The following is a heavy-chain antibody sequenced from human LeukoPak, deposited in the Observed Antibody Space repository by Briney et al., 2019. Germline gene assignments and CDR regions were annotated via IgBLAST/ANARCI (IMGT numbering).Heavy chain of an antibody. V-gene: IGHV4-39*07. D-gene: IGHD6-13*01. CDR1: GGSISSSSYY. CDR3: ARAGASGQQQLVGPKRVISAGDHYYYYMDV. Sequence: PSETLSLTCTVSGGSISSSSYYWGWIRQPPGKGLEWIGSIYYSGSTYYNPSLKSRVTISVDTSKNQFSLKLSSVTAADTAVYYCARAGASGQQQLVGPKRVISAGDHYYYYMDVWGKGTTVTVSS. J-gene: IGHJ6*03. CDR2: IYYSGST.